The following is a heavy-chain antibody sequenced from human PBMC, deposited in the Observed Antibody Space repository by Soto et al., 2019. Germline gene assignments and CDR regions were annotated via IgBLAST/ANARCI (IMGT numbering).Heavy chain of an antibody. D-gene: IGHD5-18*01. V-gene: IGHV3-15*01. CDR3: TALHSYGLDY. CDR1: GFTFKNVG. J-gene: IGHJ4*01. Sequence: GGSLRLSCAASGFTFKNVGMSRVRQAPGKGLEWVGHIKSKSDGGTPDYAAPVKGRFNISRDDSQNTLFLQMHSLKTEDTAVYYCTALHSYGLDYWGQGALVTYSS. CDR2: IKSKSDGGTP.